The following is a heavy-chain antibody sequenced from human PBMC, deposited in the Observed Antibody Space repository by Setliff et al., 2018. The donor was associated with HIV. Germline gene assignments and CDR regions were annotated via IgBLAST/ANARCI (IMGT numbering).Heavy chain of an antibody. Sequence: GGSLRLSCAASGFTFSSYAMNWVRQAPGKRLEWVSSITNDGRNTYYSDSVKGRFTISRDNSKNTLYLQMDSLRAEDTAVYYCATRQAPRSCYMDVWGKGTTVTVSS. CDR1: GFTFSSYA. V-gene: IGHV3-23*01. CDR3: ATRQAPRSCYMDV. CDR2: ITNDGRNT. D-gene: IGHD6-6*01. J-gene: IGHJ6*03.